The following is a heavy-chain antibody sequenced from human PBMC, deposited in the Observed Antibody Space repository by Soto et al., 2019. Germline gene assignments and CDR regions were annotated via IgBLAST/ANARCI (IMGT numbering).Heavy chain of an antibody. CDR1: GFTFSSYA. CDR2: ISYDGSNK. CDR3: ARDRYTVVTGTDY. J-gene: IGHJ4*02. Sequence: GGSLRLSCAASGFTFSSYAMHWVRQAPGKGLEWVAVISYDGSNKYYADSVKGRFTISRDNSKNTLYLQMNSLRAEDTAVYYSARDRYTVVTGTDYWGQGTLVTVSS. V-gene: IGHV3-30-3*01. D-gene: IGHD1-20*01.